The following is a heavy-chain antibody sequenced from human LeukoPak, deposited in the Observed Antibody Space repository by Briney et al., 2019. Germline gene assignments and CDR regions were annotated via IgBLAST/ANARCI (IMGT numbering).Heavy chain of an antibody. Sequence: SVKVSCKASGGTFSSYAISWVRQAPGQGLEWMGGIIPIFGTANYAQKFQGRVTITTDESTSTAYMGLSSLRSEDTAVYYCATVGPPTVPTLNYWGQGTLVTVSS. J-gene: IGHJ4*02. CDR3: ATVGPPTVPTLNY. V-gene: IGHV1-69*05. CDR2: IIPIFGTA. CDR1: GGTFSSYA. D-gene: IGHD2-2*01.